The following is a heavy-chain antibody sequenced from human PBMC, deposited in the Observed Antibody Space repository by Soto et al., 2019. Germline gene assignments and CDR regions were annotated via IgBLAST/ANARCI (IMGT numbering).Heavy chain of an antibody. J-gene: IGHJ3*02. Sequence: SETLSLTYHVYGGAFSAYYSRWIRQPPAQGLEWIGEINHSGSTNYNPSLKSRVTISVDTSKNQFSLKLSSVTAADTAVYYCARQYYDILTGLGELSSGAFDIWGQGTMVT. CDR2: INHSGST. D-gene: IGHD3-9*01. CDR1: GGAFSAYY. V-gene: IGHV4-34*01. CDR3: ARQYYDILTGLGELSSGAFDI.